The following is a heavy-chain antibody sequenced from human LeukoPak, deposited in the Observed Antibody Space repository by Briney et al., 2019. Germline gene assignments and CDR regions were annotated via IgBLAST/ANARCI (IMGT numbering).Heavy chain of an antibody. CDR2: ISSSGSTI. D-gene: IGHD2-2*01. J-gene: IGHJ6*03. CDR3: ATRPRGSAAPYYYYMDV. CDR1: GFTFSDYY. V-gene: IGHV3-11*04. Sequence: PGRSLRLSCAASGFTFSDYYMSWIRQAPGKGLEWVSYISSSGSTIYYADSVKGRFTISRDNAKNSLYLQMNSLRAEDTAVYYCATRPRGSAAPYYYYMDVWGKGTTVTVSS.